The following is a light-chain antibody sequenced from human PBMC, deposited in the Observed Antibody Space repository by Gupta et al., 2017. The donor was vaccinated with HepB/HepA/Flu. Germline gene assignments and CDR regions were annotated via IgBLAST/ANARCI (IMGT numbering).Light chain of an antibody. Sequence: QSLLTQPPSASGTPGQRVTISCSGRDSNIGSNTVNWYQHLPGTTPKLLIYNNDRRPSGVPDRFSGSKSGTSASLAISGLQSEDEADFYCAAWDETRDGLVFGGGTKLTVL. J-gene: IGLJ3*02. CDR2: NND. V-gene: IGLV1-44*01. CDR3: AAWDETRDGLV. CDR1: DSNIGSNT.